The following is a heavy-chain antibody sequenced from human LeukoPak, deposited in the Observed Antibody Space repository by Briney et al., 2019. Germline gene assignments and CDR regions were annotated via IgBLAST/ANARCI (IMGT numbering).Heavy chain of an antibody. J-gene: IGHJ6*02. Sequence: PSETLSLTCTVSGGSISSSSYYWGWIRQPPGKGLEWIGEIYHSGSTNYNPSLKSRVTISVDKSKNQFSLKLSSVTAADTAVYYCARDREYSYGFYYYYGMDVWGQGTTVTVS. D-gene: IGHD5-18*01. CDR3: ARDREYSYGFYYYYGMDV. CDR2: IYHSGST. V-gene: IGHV4-39*07. CDR1: GGSISSSSYY.